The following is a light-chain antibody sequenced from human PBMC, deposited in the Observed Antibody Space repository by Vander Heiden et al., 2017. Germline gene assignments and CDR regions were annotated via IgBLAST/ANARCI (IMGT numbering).Light chain of an antibody. CDR1: NIRSKS. CDR3: QVWDSSSDHVV. J-gene: IGLJ2*01. CDR2: DDS. V-gene: IGLV3-21*02. Sequence: SYVLAQPPSVSVAPGQTASITCGGNNIRSKSVHWYQQKPDHAPVVVVYDDSDRPSGIPERFSGSNSGNTATLTISRVEAGDEADYYCQVWDSSSDHVVFGGGTKLTVL.